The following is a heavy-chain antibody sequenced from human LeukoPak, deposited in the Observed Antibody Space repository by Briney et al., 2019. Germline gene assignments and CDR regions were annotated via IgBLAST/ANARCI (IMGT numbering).Heavy chain of an antibody. CDR3: ARGTRYYYDSSGQDFDY. D-gene: IGHD3-22*01. CDR2: INHSGST. Sequence: PSGTLSLTCAVYGGSFSGYYWSWIRQPPGKGLEWIGEINHSGSTNYNPSLKSRVTISVDTSKNQFSLKLSSVTAADTAVYYCARGTRYYYDSSGQDFDYWGQGTLITVSS. CDR1: GGSFSGYY. J-gene: IGHJ4*02. V-gene: IGHV4-34*01.